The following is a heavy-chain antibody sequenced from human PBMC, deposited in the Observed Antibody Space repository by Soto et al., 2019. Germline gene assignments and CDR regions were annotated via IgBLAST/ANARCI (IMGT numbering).Heavy chain of an antibody. Sequence: ASVKVSCKASGGTFSSYAISWVRQAPGQGLEWMGGIIPIFGTANYAQKFQGRVTITADESTSTAYMELSSLRSEDTAVYYCAREVGDRDRYYFDYWGQGTLVTVSS. V-gene: IGHV1-69*13. J-gene: IGHJ4*02. CDR2: IIPIFGTA. D-gene: IGHD3-16*01. CDR1: GGTFSSYA. CDR3: AREVGDRDRYYFDY.